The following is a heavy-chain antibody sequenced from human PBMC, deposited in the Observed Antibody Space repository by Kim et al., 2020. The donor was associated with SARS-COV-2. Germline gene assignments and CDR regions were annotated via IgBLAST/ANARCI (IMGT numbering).Heavy chain of an antibody. CDR1: GYTFTSYA. Sequence: ASVKVSCKASGYTFTSYAMNWVRQAPGQGLEWMGWINTNTGNPTYAQGFTGRFVFSLDTSVSTAYLQISSLKAEDTAVYYCAREGLRYFDWLPIDYWGQGTLVTVSS. V-gene: IGHV7-4-1*02. CDR3: AREGLRYFDWLPIDY. CDR2: INTNTGNP. D-gene: IGHD3-9*01. J-gene: IGHJ4*02.